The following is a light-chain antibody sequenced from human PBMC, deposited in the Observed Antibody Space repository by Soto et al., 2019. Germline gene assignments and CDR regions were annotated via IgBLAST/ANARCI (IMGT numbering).Light chain of an antibody. CDR3: QQSNNWPYT. V-gene: IGKV3-15*01. J-gene: IGKJ2*01. Sequence: EIVMTQSPATLSVSPGERVTLSCRASQSVSDNLAWYQQKPGQAPRLLIYGASTRATTTPARFSGSGSGTEFTLTISRLQSEDFAVYFCQQSNNWPYTFGQGTKLEIK. CDR2: GAS. CDR1: QSVSDN.